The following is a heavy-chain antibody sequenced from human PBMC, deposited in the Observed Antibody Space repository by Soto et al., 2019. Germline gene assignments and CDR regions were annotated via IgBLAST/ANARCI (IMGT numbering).Heavy chain of an antibody. D-gene: IGHD2-15*01. V-gene: IGHV1-3*01. J-gene: IGHJ3*02. CDR1: GYTFTTYL. CDR2: INAGNGNAGNGNT. CDR3: ASTHCSGDSCYYPFDI. Sequence: GSSVKVSCKASGYTFTTYLMHWLSLAPGQRLEWMGWINAGNGNAGNGNTKYSQKFQGRVTITRDTSASTAYMELSSLRSEDTAVYYCASTHCSGDSCYYPFDIWGQGTMVTVSS.